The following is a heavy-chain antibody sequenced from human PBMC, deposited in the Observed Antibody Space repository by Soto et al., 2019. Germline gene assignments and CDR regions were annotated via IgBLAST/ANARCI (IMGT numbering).Heavy chain of an antibody. CDR1: GFTFSSYG. CDR2: ISYDGSNK. J-gene: IGHJ4*02. D-gene: IGHD6-13*01. V-gene: IGHV3-30*18. Sequence: QVQLVESGGGVVQPGRSLRLSCAASGFTFSSYGMHWVRQAPGKGLEWVAVISYDGSNKYYADSVKGRFTISRDNSKNTLYLQMNSLRAEDTAVYYCAKDGIAAPFDYWGQGTLVTVSS. CDR3: AKDGIAAPFDY.